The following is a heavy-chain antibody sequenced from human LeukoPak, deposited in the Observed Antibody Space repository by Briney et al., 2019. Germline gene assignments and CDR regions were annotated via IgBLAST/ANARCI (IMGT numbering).Heavy chain of an antibody. CDR2: INAAGGST. CDR3: ARDLLFSDAGYSSGWRAEYFHH. Sequence: SLKLSCEASGFTFSSHGIHWVRQAPGQGLEWISRINAAGGSTSYADYVKGRFTVTRDNSKNTVNLQMSRLRSEDTAVYYCARDLLFSDAGYSSGWRAEYFHHWGEGTLVTVSS. D-gene: IGHD6-19*01. V-gene: IGHV3-74*01. CDR1: GFTFSSHG. J-gene: IGHJ1*01.